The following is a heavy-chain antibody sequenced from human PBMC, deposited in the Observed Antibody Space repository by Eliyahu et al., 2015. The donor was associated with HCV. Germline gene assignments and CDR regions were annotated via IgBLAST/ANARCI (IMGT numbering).Heavy chain of an antibody. D-gene: IGHD2-15*01. CDR3: ARFNGSWAAFDI. Sequence: QVQLQQWGAGLLKPSETLSLTCAVYGGSFSGYYWSWIRQPPGKGLEWIGEINHSGSTNYNPSLKSRVTISVDTSKNQFSLKLSSVTAADTAVYYCARFNGSWAAFDIWGQGTMVTVSS. CDR2: INHSGST. J-gene: IGHJ3*02. V-gene: IGHV4-34*01. CDR1: GGSFSGYY.